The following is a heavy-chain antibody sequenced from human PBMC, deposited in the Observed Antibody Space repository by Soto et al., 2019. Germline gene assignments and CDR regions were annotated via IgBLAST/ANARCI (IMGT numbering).Heavy chain of an antibody. CDR3: ARVWRRVVVAATFDY. D-gene: IGHD2-15*01. V-gene: IGHV3-7*01. CDR2: IKQDGSEK. CDR1: GFTFSSYW. J-gene: IGHJ4*02. Sequence: GGSLRLSCAASGFTFSSYWMSWVRQAPGKGLEWVANIKQDGSEKYYVDSVKGRFTISRDNAKNSLYLQMNSLRAEDTAVYYCARVWRRVVVAATFDYWGQGTLVTVSS.